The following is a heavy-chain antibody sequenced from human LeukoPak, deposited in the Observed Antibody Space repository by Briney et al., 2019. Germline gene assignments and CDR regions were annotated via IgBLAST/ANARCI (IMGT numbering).Heavy chain of an antibody. CDR3: ARAPSRVRPIPGFYYGMDV. D-gene: IGHD3-10*01. J-gene: IGHJ6*02. Sequence: GASVKVSCKASGYTFTSYYMHWVRQAPGQGLEWMGIINPSGGSTSYAQKFQGRVTMTRDTSTSTVYVELSSLRSEDTAVYYCARAPSRVRPIPGFYYGMDVWGQGTTVTVSS. CDR2: INPSGGST. V-gene: IGHV1-46*01. CDR1: GYTFTSYY.